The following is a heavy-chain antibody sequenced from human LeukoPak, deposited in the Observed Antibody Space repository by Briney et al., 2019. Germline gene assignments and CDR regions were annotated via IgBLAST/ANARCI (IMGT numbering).Heavy chain of an antibody. CDR2: IIPIFGTA. V-gene: IGHV1-69*13. Sequence: ASVKVSCKASGGTFSSYAISWVRQAPGQGLEWMGGIIPIFGTANYAQKFQGRVTITADESTSTAYMELSSLGSEDTAVYYCARDKDYYDSGSPGYYFDYWGQGTLVTVSS. J-gene: IGHJ4*02. CDR1: GGTFSSYA. CDR3: ARDKDYYDSGSPGYYFDY. D-gene: IGHD3-10*01.